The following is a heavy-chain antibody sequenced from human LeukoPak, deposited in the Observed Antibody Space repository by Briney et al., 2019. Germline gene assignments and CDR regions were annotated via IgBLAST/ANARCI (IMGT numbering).Heavy chain of an antibody. V-gene: IGHV4-4*09. CDR2: IYSSGDS. CDR3: ARQPIGRYAFDV. CDR1: GGSIGGFY. Sequence: SETLSLTCTVSGGSIGGFYWSWIRQPPGNGLEWIAYIYSSGDSNYNPSLKSRVTISVDTSKNQFSLQLSSVTAADTAVYYCARQPIGRYAFDVWGQGTMVTVSS. J-gene: IGHJ3*01. D-gene: IGHD1-26*01.